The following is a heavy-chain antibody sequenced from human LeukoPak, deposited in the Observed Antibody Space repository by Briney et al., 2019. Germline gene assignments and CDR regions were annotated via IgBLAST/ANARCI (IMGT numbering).Heavy chain of an antibody. CDR1: GYTFTSYY. Sequence: SVKVSCKASGYTFTSYYMHWVRQAPGQGLEWMGRIIPILGIANYAQKFQGRVTITADKSTSTAYMELSSLRSEDTAVYYCASPRALYCSSTSCQTANGAFDIWGQGTMVTVSS. J-gene: IGHJ3*02. CDR3: ASPRALYCSSTSCQTANGAFDI. D-gene: IGHD2-2*01. V-gene: IGHV1-69*02. CDR2: IIPILGIA.